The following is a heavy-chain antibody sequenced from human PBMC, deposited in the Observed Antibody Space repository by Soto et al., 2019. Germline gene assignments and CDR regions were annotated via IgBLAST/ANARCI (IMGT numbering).Heavy chain of an antibody. J-gene: IGHJ3*02. CDR1: GGSISSYY. CDR2: IYYSGST. V-gene: IGHV4-59*08. Sequence: SETLSLTCTVSGGSISSYYWSWIRQPPGKGLEWIGYIYYSGSTNYNPSLKSRVTISVDTSKNQFSLKLSSLTAADTAVYYCASHEPTYVAFEIWREETMVTVAS. D-gene: IGHD3-16*01. CDR3: ASHEPTYVAFEI.